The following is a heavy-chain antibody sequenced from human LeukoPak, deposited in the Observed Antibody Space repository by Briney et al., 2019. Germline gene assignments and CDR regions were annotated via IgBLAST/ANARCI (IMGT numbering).Heavy chain of an antibody. Sequence: GGSLRLSCAASGFTFSSYEMNWVRQAPGKGLGWVSYISTSGSTIYYADSVKGRFAISRDNAKNSLYLQMNSLRAEDTAVYYCARGKAFGGVIVGFDYWGQGTLVTVSS. J-gene: IGHJ4*02. V-gene: IGHV3-48*03. CDR3: ARGKAFGGVIVGFDY. CDR2: ISTSGSTI. CDR1: GFTFSSYE. D-gene: IGHD3-16*02.